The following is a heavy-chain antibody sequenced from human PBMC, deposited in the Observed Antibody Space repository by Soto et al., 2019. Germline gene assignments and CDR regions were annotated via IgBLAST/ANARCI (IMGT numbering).Heavy chain of an antibody. J-gene: IGHJ3*02. D-gene: IGHD3-22*01. Sequence: SETLSLTCTVSGGSISSYYWSWIRQPPGKGLEWIGYIYYSGSTNYNPSLKSRVTISVDTSKNQFSLKLSSVTAADTAVYYCARVANYYDSSGYWWNGASFDIWGQGTMVTVSS. CDR3: ARVANYYDSSGYWWNGASFDI. CDR2: IYYSGST. CDR1: GGSISSYY. V-gene: IGHV4-59*01.